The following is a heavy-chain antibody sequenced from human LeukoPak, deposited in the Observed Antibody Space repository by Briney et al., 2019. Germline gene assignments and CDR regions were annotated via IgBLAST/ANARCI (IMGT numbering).Heavy chain of an antibody. D-gene: IGHD3-10*01. CDR3: ARVPYYYGSGSYYTN. Sequence: PSETLSLTCAVYGGSFSDHYWSWIRQPPGKGLEWIGEINHSGSTNYNPSLKSRVTISVDTSKNQFSLKLSSVTAADTAVYYCARVPYYYGSGSYYTNWGQGTLVTVSS. CDR1: GGSFSDHY. V-gene: IGHV4-34*01. J-gene: IGHJ4*02. CDR2: INHSGST.